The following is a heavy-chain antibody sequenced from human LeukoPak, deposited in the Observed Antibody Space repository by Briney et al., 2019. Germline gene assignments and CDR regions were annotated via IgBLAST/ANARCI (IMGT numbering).Heavy chain of an antibody. CDR2: ISYDGSNK. V-gene: IGHV3-30*04. CDR1: GFTFSSYA. J-gene: IGHJ6*02. Sequence: GGSLRLSCAASGFTFSSYAMRWVRQAPGKGLEWVAVISYDGSNKYYADSVKGRFTISRDNSKNTLYLQMNSLRAEDTAVYYCARDLSSSWYYYYGMDVWGQGTTVTVSS. D-gene: IGHD6-13*01. CDR3: ARDLSSSWYYYYGMDV.